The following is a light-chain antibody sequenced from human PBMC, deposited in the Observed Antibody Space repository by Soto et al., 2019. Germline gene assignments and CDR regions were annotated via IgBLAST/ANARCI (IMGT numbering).Light chain of an antibody. V-gene: IGKV1-39*01. CDR1: QSIRNY. CDR3: QQSYSTPYT. Sequence: DIQMTQSPSSLSASVGDRVTITCRASQSIRNYVNWYQQKPGKAAKFLIYVSANLQSGVPSRFSGSGSGTDFTLTNTSLQPEDFVTYYCQQSYSTPYTFGPGTKLEIK. CDR2: VSA. J-gene: IGKJ2*01.